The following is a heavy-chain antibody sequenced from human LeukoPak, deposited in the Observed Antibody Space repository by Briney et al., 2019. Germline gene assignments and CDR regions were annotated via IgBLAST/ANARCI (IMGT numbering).Heavy chain of an antibody. Sequence: ASVTVSFKASGYTFTIYDINWVRQAPGQGLEWMGWMNPNSGNTGYAQKFQGRVTMTRNTSISTAYMELSSLRSEDTAVYYCARGRDYYDSSGYYYPPEVWGQGTTVTVSS. D-gene: IGHD3-22*01. CDR1: GYTFTIYD. CDR3: ARGRDYYDSSGYYYPPEV. CDR2: MNPNSGNT. V-gene: IGHV1-8*01. J-gene: IGHJ6*02.